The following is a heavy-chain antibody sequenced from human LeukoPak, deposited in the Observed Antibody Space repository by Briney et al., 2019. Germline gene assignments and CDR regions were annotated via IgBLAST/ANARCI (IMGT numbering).Heavy chain of an antibody. V-gene: IGHV1-69*05. CDR1: GGTFSSYA. J-gene: IGHJ4*02. Sequence: SVKVSCKASGGTFSSYAISWVRQAPGQGLEWMGGIIPIFGTANYAQKFQGRVTITTDESTSTAYMELSSLRSEDTAVYYCARSYYYDSSGYTLFDYWGQGTLVTVSS. CDR3: ARSYYYDSSGYTLFDY. D-gene: IGHD3-22*01. CDR2: IIPIFGTA.